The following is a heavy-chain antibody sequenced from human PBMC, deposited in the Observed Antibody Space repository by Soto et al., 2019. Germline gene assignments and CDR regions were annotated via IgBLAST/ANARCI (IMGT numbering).Heavy chain of an antibody. V-gene: IGHV2-5*02. Sequence: QITLKESGPTLVKPTQTLTLTCTFSGFSLTTDRVGVGWIRQPPGEALEWLAVIYWDDSKTYRPSLESRLTLTKDTSKNQVALTMTNMDSLDTAKYYCAHAYGGRSLYWGQGTLVTVSS. CDR1: GFSLTTDRVG. CDR2: IYWDDSK. J-gene: IGHJ4*02. D-gene: IGHD1-26*01. CDR3: AHAYGGRSLY.